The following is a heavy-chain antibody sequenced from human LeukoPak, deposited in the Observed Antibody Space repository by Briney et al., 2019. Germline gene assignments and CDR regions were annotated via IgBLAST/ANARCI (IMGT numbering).Heavy chain of an antibody. CDR2: ISGTGSNT. V-gene: IGHV3-23*01. J-gene: IGHJ4*02. D-gene: IGHD2-15*01. CDR3: AKQTTQYYFDY. CDR1: GFTFHAYV. Sequence: GGSLRLSCAASGFTFHAYVMSWVRQAPGKGLEWVSSISGTGSNTYYTDSVKGQFIISRDNSKNTLFLQMNTLGVEDTAVYYCAKQTTQYYFDYWGQGTLVTVSS.